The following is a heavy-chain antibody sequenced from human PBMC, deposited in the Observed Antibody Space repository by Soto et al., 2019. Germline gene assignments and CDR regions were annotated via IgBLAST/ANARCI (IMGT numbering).Heavy chain of an antibody. D-gene: IGHD3-10*01. CDR1: GGSIRSPNYY. Sequence: QVQLQESGPGLVKPSQTLSLTCTVIGGSIRSPNYYWSWIRQHPGKGREWIGNIYYNGSTNYTPSLKRRAVISLDTSKNQFSLKLNSVTAADTAVYYCARDAPLWFGELSHWGQGTLVTVSS. J-gene: IGHJ4*02. V-gene: IGHV4-31*03. CDR3: ARDAPLWFGELSH. CDR2: IYYNGST.